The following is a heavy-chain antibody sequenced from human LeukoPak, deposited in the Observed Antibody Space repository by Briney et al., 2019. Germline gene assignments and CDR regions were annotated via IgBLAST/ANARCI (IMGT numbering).Heavy chain of an antibody. V-gene: IGHV1-69*05. CDR3: ARDLTGFFDP. Sequence: SVKVSCKASGGTFSSYAISWVRQAPGHGLEWMGGIIPIFGTANYAQKFQGRVTITTDESTSTAYMELSSLRSEDTAVYYCARDLTGFFDPWGQGTLVTVSS. CDR1: GGTFSSYA. CDR2: IIPIFGTA. D-gene: IGHD1-14*01. J-gene: IGHJ5*02.